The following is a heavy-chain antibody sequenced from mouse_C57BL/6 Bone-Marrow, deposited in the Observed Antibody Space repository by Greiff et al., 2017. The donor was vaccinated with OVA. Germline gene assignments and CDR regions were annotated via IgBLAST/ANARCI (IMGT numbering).Heavy chain of an antibody. J-gene: IGHJ3*01. Sequence: EVMLVESGEGLVKPGGSLKLSCAASGFTFSSYAMSWVRQTPEKRLEWVAYISSGGDYIYYADTVKGRFTISRDNARNTLYLQMSSLKSEDTAMYYCTREEGGNYLFAYWGQGTLVTVSA. CDR3: TREEGGNYLFAY. V-gene: IGHV5-9-1*02. CDR2: ISSGGDYI. CDR1: GFTFSSYA. D-gene: IGHD2-1*01.